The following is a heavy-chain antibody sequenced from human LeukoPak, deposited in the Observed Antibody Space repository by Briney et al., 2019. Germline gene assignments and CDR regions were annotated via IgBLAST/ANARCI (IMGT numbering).Heavy chain of an antibody. Sequence: GGSLRLSCAASGFTFSSYGMYWVRQAPGKGLEWVAFIRYDGSNKYYADSVKGRFTISRDNSKHTLYLQMNSLRAEDTAVYYCAKDEEGTTARGVYYFDYWGQGTLVTVSS. CDR1: GFTFSSYG. CDR3: AKDEEGTTARGVYYFDY. CDR2: IRYDGSNK. J-gene: IGHJ4*02. D-gene: IGHD1-14*01. V-gene: IGHV3-30*02.